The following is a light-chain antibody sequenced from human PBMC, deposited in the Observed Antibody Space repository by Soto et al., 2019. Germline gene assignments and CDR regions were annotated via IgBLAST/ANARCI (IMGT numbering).Light chain of an antibody. CDR2: GAS. CDR1: PRISSSS. Sequence: EIVLTQSPGTLSLSPGQRATLSCRASPRISSSSLGWYQQKPGQAPRLLIYGASTRAPGFPARFSGSGSGTDFALTISSLEPEDFAVYYCQQRDYWQVTFGQGTRLEIK. CDR3: QQRDYWQVT. J-gene: IGKJ5*01. V-gene: IGKV3D-20*02.